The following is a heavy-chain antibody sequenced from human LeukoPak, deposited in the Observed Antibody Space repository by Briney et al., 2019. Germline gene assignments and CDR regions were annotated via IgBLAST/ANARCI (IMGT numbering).Heavy chain of an antibody. Sequence: GASVKVSCKVSGYTLTELSMHWVRQAPGKGLEWMGGFDPEDGETIYAQKFQGRVTMTEDTSTDTAYMELSSLRSEDTAVYYCATDRGRSSLFPTFGPSDMDVWGQGTTVTVSS. J-gene: IGHJ6*02. CDR2: FDPEDGET. CDR1: GYTLTELS. D-gene: IGHD3-10*01. CDR3: ATDRGRSSLFPTFGPSDMDV. V-gene: IGHV1-24*01.